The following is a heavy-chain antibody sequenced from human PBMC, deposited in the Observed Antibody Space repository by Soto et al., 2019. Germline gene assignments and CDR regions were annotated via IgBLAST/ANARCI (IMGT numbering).Heavy chain of an antibody. V-gene: IGHV4-30-4*01. CDR3: ARVFGGSGSYYRQAYGMDV. Sequence: VQLQESGPGLVKPSQTLSLTCTVSGGSISSGAYYWSWIRQPPGKGLEWIGYIYYSGSTYYNTSLKSRVTISVDTAKNQFSLKLSSVNAADTAVYYCARVFGGSGSYYRQAYGMDVWGQGTTVTVSS. CDR1: GGSISSGAYY. J-gene: IGHJ6*02. CDR2: IYYSGST. D-gene: IGHD3-10*01.